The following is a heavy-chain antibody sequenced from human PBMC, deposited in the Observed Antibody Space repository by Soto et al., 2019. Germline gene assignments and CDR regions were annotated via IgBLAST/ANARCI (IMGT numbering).Heavy chain of an antibody. CDR3: ARAGYRTSWVGILATGVLGVEIDC. D-gene: IGHD6-13*01. CDR1: GYTFISYG. CDR2: LSTYNGNT. J-gene: IGHJ4*02. Sequence: QGLLEQSGAEVKRAGASVKVSCKASGYTFISYGIAWVRQAPGQGLAWMGWLSTYNGNTKYAQNCHDRVPMPTDTSTSTANMDVRRLRSDDTVVYYCARAGYRTSWVGILATGVLGVEIDCWGQGTLVTVSS. V-gene: IGHV1-18*01.